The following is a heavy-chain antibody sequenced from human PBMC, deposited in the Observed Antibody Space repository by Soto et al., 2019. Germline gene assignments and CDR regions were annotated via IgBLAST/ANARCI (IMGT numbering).Heavy chain of an antibody. CDR2: INAGNGNT. V-gene: IGHV1-3*01. Sequence: QVQLVQSGAEVKKPGASVKVSCKASGYTFTSYAMHWVRQAPGQRREWMGWINAGNGNTKYSQKFQGRVTITRDTSASTAYMELSSLRSEDTAVYYCARADYYGSGSRYFDYWGQGTLVTVSS. J-gene: IGHJ4*02. D-gene: IGHD3-10*01. CDR1: GYTFTSYA. CDR3: ARADYYGSGSRYFDY.